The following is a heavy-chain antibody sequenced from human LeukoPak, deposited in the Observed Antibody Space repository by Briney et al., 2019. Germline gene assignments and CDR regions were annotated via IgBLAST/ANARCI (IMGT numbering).Heavy chain of an antibody. J-gene: IGHJ3*02. CDR2: IYTSGST. D-gene: IGHD6-19*01. CDR1: GGSISSGSYY. CDR3: ARRIIAVAGIGDAFDT. Sequence: SPSQTLSLTCTVSGGSISSGSYYWSWIRQPAGKGLEWIGRIYTSGSTNYNPSLKSRVTISVDTSKNQFSLKLSSVTAADTAVYYCARRIIAVAGIGDAFDTWGQGTMVTVSS. V-gene: IGHV4-61*02.